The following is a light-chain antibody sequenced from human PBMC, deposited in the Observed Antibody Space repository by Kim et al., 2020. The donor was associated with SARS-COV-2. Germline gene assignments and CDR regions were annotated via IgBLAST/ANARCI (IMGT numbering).Light chain of an antibody. CDR1: SSDVGGYNY. V-gene: IGLV2-11*01. J-gene: IGLJ3*02. CDR2: DVS. CDR3: CSYAGSYTNWV. Sequence: QSALTQPRSVSGSPGQSVTISCTGTSSDVGGYNYVSWYQQHLGKAPKLMIYDVSKRPSGVPDRFSGSKSGNTASLTISGLQAEDEADYYCCSYAGSYTNWVFGGGTQLTVL.